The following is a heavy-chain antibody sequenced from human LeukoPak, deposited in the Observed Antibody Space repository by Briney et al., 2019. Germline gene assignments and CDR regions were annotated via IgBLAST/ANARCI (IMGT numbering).Heavy chain of an antibody. Sequence: PGGSLRLSCAASGFTFSSYGMHWVRQAPGKGLEWVAVISYDGSNKYYADSVKGRFIISRDNSKNTLYLQMNSLRAEDTAVYYCAKDHEGYYFDYWGQGTLVTVSS. J-gene: IGHJ4*02. CDR1: GFTFSSYG. CDR3: AKDHEGYYFDY. V-gene: IGHV3-30*18. CDR2: ISYDGSNK.